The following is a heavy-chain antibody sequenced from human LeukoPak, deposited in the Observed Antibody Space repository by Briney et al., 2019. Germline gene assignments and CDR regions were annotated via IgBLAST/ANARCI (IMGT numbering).Heavy chain of an antibody. J-gene: IGHJ4*02. CDR3: AKDEGSGIFDY. CDR1: GFTFNKYG. CDR2: IWYDESRK. D-gene: IGHD3-10*01. Sequence: GSLRLSCAASGFTFNKYGMHWVRQAPGKGLEWVAVIWYDESRKYYADSVKGRFTISRDTSKNTLYVQMNSLRVEDTAVYYCAKDEGSGIFDYWGQGTLVTVSS. V-gene: IGHV3-33*06.